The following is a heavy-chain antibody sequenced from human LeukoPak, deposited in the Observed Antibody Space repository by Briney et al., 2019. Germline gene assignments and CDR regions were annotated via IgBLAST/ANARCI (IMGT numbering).Heavy chain of an antibody. Sequence: ASVKVSCKASGGTFSSYAISWVRQAPGQGLEWMGGIIPIFGTANYAQKFQGRVTITADESTSTAYMELSSLRSEDTAVYYCAPTTVTPTSQPVAVNWGPGTLVTVSS. CDR2: IIPIFGTA. V-gene: IGHV1-69*13. CDR1: GGTFSSYA. CDR3: APTTVTPTSQPVAVN. J-gene: IGHJ4*02. D-gene: IGHD4-11*01.